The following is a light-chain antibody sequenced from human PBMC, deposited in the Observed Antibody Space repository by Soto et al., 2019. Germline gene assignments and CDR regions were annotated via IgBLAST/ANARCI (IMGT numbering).Light chain of an antibody. J-gene: IGLJ2*01. Sequence: QSALTQPASVSGSPGESITISCTGTSSDVGGYNYVSWYQQHPGKAPKLMIYDVSNRPSGVSNRLSGSKSGNTASLTISGLQAEDEADYYCFSYTISGTMIFGGGTKLTVL. V-gene: IGLV2-14*03. CDR2: DVS. CDR1: SSDVGGYNY. CDR3: FSYTISGTMI.